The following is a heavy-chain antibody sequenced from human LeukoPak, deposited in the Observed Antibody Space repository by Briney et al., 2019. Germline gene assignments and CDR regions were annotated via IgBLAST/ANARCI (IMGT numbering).Heavy chain of an antibody. CDR2: INSDGSST. Sequence: GGSLRLSCAASGFTFSSYWMHWVRQAPGKGLVWVSRINSDGSSTSYADSVKGRFTISRDNAKNTLYLQMNSLRAEDTAVYCCARGYCSSTSCLTPFDYWGQGTLVTVSS. CDR1: GFTFSSYW. J-gene: IGHJ4*02. CDR3: ARGYCSSTSCLTPFDY. V-gene: IGHV3-74*01. D-gene: IGHD2-2*01.